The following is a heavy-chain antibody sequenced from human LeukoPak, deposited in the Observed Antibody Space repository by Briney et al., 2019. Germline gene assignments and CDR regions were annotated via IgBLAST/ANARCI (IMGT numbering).Heavy chain of an antibody. CDR2: ISGSGGTT. Sequence: PGGSLRLSCAASGFTFSSYAMSWVRQAPGKGLEWVSAISGSGGTTYYADSVKGRFTISRDNSKNTLYLQMNSLRAEDTAIYYCAKGTYSSGWYWGQGTLVTVSS. D-gene: IGHD6-19*01. V-gene: IGHV3-23*01. CDR3: AKGTYSSGWY. J-gene: IGHJ4*02. CDR1: GFTFSSYA.